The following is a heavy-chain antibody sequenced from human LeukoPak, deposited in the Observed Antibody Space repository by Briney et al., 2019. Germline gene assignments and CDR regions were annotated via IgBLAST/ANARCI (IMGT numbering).Heavy chain of an antibody. V-gene: IGHV4-59*08. Sequence: SETLSLTCTVSGGSIGSDYWTWIRQPPGKGLEYIGYIYYTGGTNYNPSLKSRVTISVDTSKNQFSLKLSSVTAADTAVYFCARYGNSGWVIDNWGQGTLVTVSS. CDR3: ARYGNSGWVIDN. CDR2: IYYTGGT. D-gene: IGHD6-19*01. J-gene: IGHJ4*02. CDR1: GGSIGSDY.